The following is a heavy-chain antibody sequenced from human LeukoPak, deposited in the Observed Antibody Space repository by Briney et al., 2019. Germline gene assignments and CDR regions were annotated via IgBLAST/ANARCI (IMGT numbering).Heavy chain of an antibody. D-gene: IGHD2-2*02. CDR2: ISAYNGNT. V-gene: IGHV1-18*01. CDR3: ARDRCSSTRCYTDNWFDP. Sequence: ASVKVSCKASGYTFTSYGISWVRQAPGQGLEWMGWISAYNGNTNYAQKLQGRVTMTTDTSTSTAYMELRSLRSDDTAAYYCARDRCSSTRCYTDNWFDPWGQGTLVTVSS. J-gene: IGHJ5*02. CDR1: GYTFTSYG.